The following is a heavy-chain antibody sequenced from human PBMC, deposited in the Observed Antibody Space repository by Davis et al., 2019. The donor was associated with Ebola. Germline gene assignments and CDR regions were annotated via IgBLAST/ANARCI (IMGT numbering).Heavy chain of an antibody. CDR1: GGSISSHY. CDR2: IYYSGST. CDR3: ARGGSYRPYYFDY. Sequence: PSETLSLTCTVSGGSISSHYWSWIRQPPGKGLEWIGYIYYSGSTNYNPSLKSRVTMSVDTSKNQFSLKLSSVTAADTAVYYCARGGSYRPYYFDYWGQGTLVSVSS. J-gene: IGHJ4*02. D-gene: IGHD3-16*02. V-gene: IGHV4-59*11.